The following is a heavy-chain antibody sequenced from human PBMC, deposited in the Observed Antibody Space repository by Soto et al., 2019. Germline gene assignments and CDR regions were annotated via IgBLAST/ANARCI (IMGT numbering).Heavy chain of an antibody. J-gene: IGHJ4*02. D-gene: IGHD3-10*01. CDR3: AIERITMVRGVINSFDY. CDR2: IYYSGST. CDR1: GGSISSSSYY. V-gene: IGHV4-39*02. Sequence: SETLSLTCTVSGGSISSSSYYWGWIRQPPGKGLEWIGSIYYSGSTYYNLSLKSRVTISVDTSKNQFSLKLSSVTAADTAVYYCAIERITMVRGVINSFDYWGQGTLVTVSS.